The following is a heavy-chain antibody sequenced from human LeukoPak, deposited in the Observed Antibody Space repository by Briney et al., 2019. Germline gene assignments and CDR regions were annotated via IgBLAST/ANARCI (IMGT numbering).Heavy chain of an antibody. CDR1: GFTFSRYG. D-gene: IGHD6-13*01. V-gene: IGHV3-30*02. J-gene: IGHJ4*02. CDR2: IRYDGTNE. CDR3: AKEGPDYSVAAGLEY. Sequence: GGSLRLSCAASGFTFSRYGMYWVRQAPGKGLEWVAFIRYDGTNEYNAAVKGRFTVSRDNSKNTLYLQMNSLRGDDTAVYYCAKEGPDYSVAAGLEYWGQGTLVTVSS.